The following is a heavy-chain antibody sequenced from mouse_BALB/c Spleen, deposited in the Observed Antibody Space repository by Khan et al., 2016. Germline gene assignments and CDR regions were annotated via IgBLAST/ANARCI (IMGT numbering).Heavy chain of an antibody. Sequence: EVQLQESGPGLVKPSQSLSLTCTVTGYSITSDYAWNWIRQFPGNKLEWMGYISYSGSTSYNPSLKSRISITRDTSKNQFFLQLNSVTTEDTATYDCAGGLPCACWDQGALVTVSA. V-gene: IGHV3-2*02. J-gene: IGHJ3*01. D-gene: IGHD3-3*01. CDR3: AGGLPCAC. CDR2: ISYSGST. CDR1: GYSITSDYA.